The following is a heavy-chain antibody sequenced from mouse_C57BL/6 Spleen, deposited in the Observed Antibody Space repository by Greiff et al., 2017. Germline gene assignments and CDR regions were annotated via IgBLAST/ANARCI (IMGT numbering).Heavy chain of an antibody. CDR3: AISPLPGFAY. J-gene: IGHJ3*01. CDR1: GYTFTTYW. Sequence: LQQSGAELVEPGASVKVSCKASGYTFTTYWMHWVKQRPGQGLEWIGRFHPSDSDTNYNQKFKGKATLTVDKSSSKAYMQLSSLTDDDAAVYYCAISPLPGFAYWGKGTLVTVSA. D-gene: IGHD1-2*01. V-gene: IGHV1-74*01. CDR2: FHPSDSDT.